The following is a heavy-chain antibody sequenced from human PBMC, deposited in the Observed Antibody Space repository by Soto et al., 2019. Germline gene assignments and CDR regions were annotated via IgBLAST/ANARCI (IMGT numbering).Heavy chain of an antibody. CDR3: ASEEDYDSSGYRSDHYGMDV. V-gene: IGHV1-69*13. Sequence: SVKVSCKASGGTFSSYAISWVRQAPGQGLEWMGGIIPIFGTANYAQKFQGRVTITADESTSTAYMELSSLRSEDTAVYYCASEEDYDSSGYRSDHYGMDVWGQGTTVTVSS. CDR2: IIPIFGTA. CDR1: GGTFSSYA. D-gene: IGHD3-22*01. J-gene: IGHJ6*02.